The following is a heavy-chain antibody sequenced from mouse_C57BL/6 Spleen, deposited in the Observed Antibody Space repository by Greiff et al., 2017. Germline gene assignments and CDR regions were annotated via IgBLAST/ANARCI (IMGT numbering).Heavy chain of an antibody. Sequence: VKLQESGAELARPGASVKLSCKASGYTFTSYGISWVKQRTGQGLEWIGEIYPRSGNTYYNEKFKGKATLTADKSSSTAYMELRSLTSEDSAVYFCARQLRLPPYAMDYGGQGTSVTVSS. V-gene: IGHV1-81*01. J-gene: IGHJ4*01. CDR2: IYPRSGNT. D-gene: IGHD3-2*02. CDR3: ARQLRLPPYAMDY. CDR1: GYTFTSYG.